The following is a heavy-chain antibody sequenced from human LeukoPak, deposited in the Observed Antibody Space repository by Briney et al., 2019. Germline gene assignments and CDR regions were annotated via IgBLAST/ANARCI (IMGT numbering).Heavy chain of an antibody. CDR3: ASGYYDSSAAFDP. J-gene: IGHJ5*02. Sequence: SETLSLTCAVSGGSISSSHWWSWVRQPPVKGLEWIGSIYYSGSTYYNPSLKSRVTISVDTSKNQFSLKLSSVTAADTAVYYCASGYYDSSAAFDPWGQGTLVTVSS. CDR1: GGSISSSHW. V-gene: IGHV4-4*02. CDR2: IYYSGST. D-gene: IGHD3-22*01.